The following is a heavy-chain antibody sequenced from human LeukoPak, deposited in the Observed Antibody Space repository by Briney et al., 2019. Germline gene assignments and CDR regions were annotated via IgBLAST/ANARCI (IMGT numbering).Heavy chain of an antibody. V-gene: IGHV6-1*01. CDR3: ARESIRLSSGRSDIDY. CDR1: GDSVSSNSAA. D-gene: IGHD1-26*01. Sequence: SQTLSLTCAISGDSVSSNSAAWNWIRQSPSRGLEWLGRTYYRSKWYNDYAVSVKSRITINPDTSKIQFSLQLNSVTPEDTAVYYCARESIRLSSGRSDIDYWGQGTLVTVSS. CDR2: TYYRSKWYN. J-gene: IGHJ4*02.